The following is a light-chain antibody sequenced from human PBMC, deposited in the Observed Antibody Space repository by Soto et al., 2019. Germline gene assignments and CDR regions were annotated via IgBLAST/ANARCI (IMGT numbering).Light chain of an antibody. Sequence: EIVMTQSPATLSVSPGERATLSCRASQSFSSNLAWYQQKPGQAPRLLIYGASTRATGIPARFSGSGSGTEFTLTISSLQSEDFAVYYCQQYNNWPITSGGGTKVEIK. CDR3: QQYNNWPIT. CDR1: QSFSSN. J-gene: IGKJ4*01. CDR2: GAS. V-gene: IGKV3-15*01.